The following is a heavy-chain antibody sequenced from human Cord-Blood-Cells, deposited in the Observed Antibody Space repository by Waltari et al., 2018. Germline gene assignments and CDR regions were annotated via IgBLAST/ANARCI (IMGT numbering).Heavy chain of an antibody. Sequence: QVQLVQSGAEVKKPGASVMVSCKASGYTFTGYYMHWVRQAPGHGLEWMGWINPNSGGTNYAQKFQGRVTMTRDTSISTAYMELSRLRSDDTAVYYCARGPRSPYIAAAGRAIFDYWGQGTLVTVSS. J-gene: IGHJ4*02. CDR2: INPNSGGT. V-gene: IGHV1-2*02. D-gene: IGHD6-13*01. CDR1: GYTFTGYY. CDR3: ARGPRSPYIAAAGRAIFDY.